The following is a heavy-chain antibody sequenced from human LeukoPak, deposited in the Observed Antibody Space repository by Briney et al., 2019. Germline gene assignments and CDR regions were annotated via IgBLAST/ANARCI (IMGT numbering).Heavy chain of an antibody. Sequence: PSETLSLTCAVYGGSCIGYYWSWIRQPPGRGLEGIGEINHSGSTNHNPSLKSRVTISVDTPKNQFSVKLSSVTAADTAVYYCARYIVVVPAAPYFDYWGQGTLVTVSS. V-gene: IGHV4-34*01. CDR2: INHSGST. D-gene: IGHD2-2*01. J-gene: IGHJ4*02. CDR3: ARYIVVVPAAPYFDY. CDR1: GGSCIGYY.